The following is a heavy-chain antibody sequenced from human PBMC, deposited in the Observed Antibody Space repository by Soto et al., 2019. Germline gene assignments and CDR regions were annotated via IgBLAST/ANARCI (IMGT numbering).Heavy chain of an antibody. D-gene: IGHD1-26*01. Sequence: GGSLRLSCAASGFSFRSYAMSWVRLAPGKGLEWVSIISTYDGSTYYADSVKGRFTISRDNPKNTLYLQMNSLRAEDTARYYCAKDGALATGFYYYGMDVWGQGTTVTVSS. V-gene: IGHV3-23*01. CDR2: ISTYDGST. CDR3: AKDGALATGFYYYGMDV. J-gene: IGHJ6*02. CDR1: GFSFRSYA.